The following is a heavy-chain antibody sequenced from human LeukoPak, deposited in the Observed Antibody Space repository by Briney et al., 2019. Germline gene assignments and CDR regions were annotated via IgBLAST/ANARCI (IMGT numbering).Heavy chain of an antibody. CDR1: GFTFSSYA. D-gene: IGHD1-26*01. CDR2: ISGSGGNT. V-gene: IGHV3-23*01. Sequence: GGCLRLSCAASGFTFSSYAMSWVRQAPGKGLEWVSTISGSGGNTYYADSVKGRFTISRDNSKNTLSLQMNSLRVEDTAVYYCAGGNYGMDVWGQGTTVTVSS. J-gene: IGHJ6*02. CDR3: AGGNYGMDV.